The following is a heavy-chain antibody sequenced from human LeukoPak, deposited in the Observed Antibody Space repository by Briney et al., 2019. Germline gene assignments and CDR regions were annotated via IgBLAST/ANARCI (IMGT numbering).Heavy chain of an antibody. CDR3: ARGYHWGGYYFDY. CDR2: IYTSGST. CDR1: GGSISSYY. Sequence: PSETLSLTCAVYGGSISSYYWSWIRQPAGKGLEWIGRIYTSGSTNYNPSLKSRVTISVDTSKNQFSLKLTSVTAADTAVYYCARGYHWGGYYFDYWAQGTLVTVSS. D-gene: IGHD1-1*01. J-gene: IGHJ4*02. V-gene: IGHV4-59*10.